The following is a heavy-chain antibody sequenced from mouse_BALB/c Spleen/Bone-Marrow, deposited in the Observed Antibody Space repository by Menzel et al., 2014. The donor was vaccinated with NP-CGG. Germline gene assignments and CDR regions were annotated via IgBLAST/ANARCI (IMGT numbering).Heavy chain of an antibody. D-gene: IGHD1-1*01. CDR1: GFTFSSFG. J-gene: IGHJ2*01. CDR2: ISSGRSTI. V-gene: IGHV5-17*02. CDR3: ARSGSSSGYFDY. Sequence: EAKLVESGGGLVQPGGSRKLSCAASGFTFSSFGMHWVRQAPEKGLEWVAYISSGRSTIYYADTVMGRFTISRDNPKNTLFLQMTSLRSEDTAMYYCARSGSSSGYFDYWGQGTTLTVSS.